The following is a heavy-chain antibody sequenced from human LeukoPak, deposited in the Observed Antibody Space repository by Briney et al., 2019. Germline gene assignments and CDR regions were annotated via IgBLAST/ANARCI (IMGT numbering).Heavy chain of an antibody. J-gene: IGHJ3*02. CDR1: GGTFSSYA. D-gene: IGHD3-22*01. Sequence: ASVKVSCKASGGTFSSYAISWVRQAPGQGLEWMGGIIPIFGTANYAQKFQGGVTITTDESTSTAYMELSSLRSEDTAVYYCARGASTMIVAFDIWGQGTMVTVSS. V-gene: IGHV1-69*05. CDR2: IIPIFGTA. CDR3: ARGASTMIVAFDI.